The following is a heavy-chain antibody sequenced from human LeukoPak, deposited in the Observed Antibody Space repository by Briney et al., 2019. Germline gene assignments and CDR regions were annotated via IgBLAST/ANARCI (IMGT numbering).Heavy chain of an antibody. CDR2: IYYSGST. CDR1: GGSISSYY. D-gene: IGHD6-19*01. Sequence: SETLSLTCTVSGGSISSYYWSWIRQPPGKGLEWIGYIYYSGSTNYNPSLKSRVTISVDTSKNQFSLKLSSVTAADTAVYYCAREERYSSGWYPEYFQHWGQGTLVTVSS. V-gene: IGHV4-59*12. J-gene: IGHJ1*01. CDR3: AREERYSSGWYPEYFQH.